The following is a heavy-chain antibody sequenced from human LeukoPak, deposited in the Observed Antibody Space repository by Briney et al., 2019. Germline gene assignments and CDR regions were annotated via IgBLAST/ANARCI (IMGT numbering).Heavy chain of an antibody. CDR2: INPNSGGT. V-gene: IGHV1-2*02. CDR1: GYTFTGYY. Sequence: ASVKVSCKASGYTFTGYYMHWVRQAPGQGLEWMGWINPNSGGTNYAQKFQGRVTMTRDTSISTAYMELSRLRSDDTAVYYCARDQRGSSSPYFDYWGQGTLVTVSS. J-gene: IGHJ4*02. D-gene: IGHD6-6*01. CDR3: ARDQRGSSSPYFDY.